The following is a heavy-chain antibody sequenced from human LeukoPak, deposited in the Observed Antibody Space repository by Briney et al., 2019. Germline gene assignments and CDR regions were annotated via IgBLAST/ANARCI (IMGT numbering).Heavy chain of an antibody. V-gene: IGHV4-59*01. CDR1: GGSISSYY. J-gene: IGHJ4*02. CDR2: IHYSGST. D-gene: IGHD5-24*01. CDR3: ARSMATIIFDY. Sequence: SETLSLTCTVSGGSISSYYWSWIRQPPGRGLEWIGYIHYSGSTNYNPSLKSRVTISVDTSKNQFSLKLSSVTAADTAVYYCARSMATIIFDYWGQGTLVTVSS.